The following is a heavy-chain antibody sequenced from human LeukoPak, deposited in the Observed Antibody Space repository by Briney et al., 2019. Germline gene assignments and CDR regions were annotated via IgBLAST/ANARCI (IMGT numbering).Heavy chain of an antibody. CDR3: TTEGGGSGWAF. D-gene: IGHD6-25*01. V-gene: IGHV3-15*01. Sequence: GGSLRLSCSVSGLTFADASMNWVRQAPGKGLEWVGRILTKTKGGTTDYPAPVKGRFSISRDDSKNTVYLQMNSLRTEDTVIYYCTTEGGGSGWAFWGQGTLITVSS. J-gene: IGHJ4*02. CDR2: ILTKTKGGTT. CDR1: GLTFADAS.